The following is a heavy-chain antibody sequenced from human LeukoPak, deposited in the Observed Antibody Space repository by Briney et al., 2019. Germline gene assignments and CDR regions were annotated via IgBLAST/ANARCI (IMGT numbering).Heavy chain of an antibody. V-gene: IGHV5-51*01. D-gene: IGHD2-15*01. CDR2: IYPGDSDT. Sequence: GESLKISCKGSGYSFTSYWIGWVRQMPGKGLEWMGIIYPGDSDTRYSPSFQGQVTISADKSVSTAYLQWSSLKASDTAMYYCARLSECGGGSCYLGPVGYWGQGTPVTVSS. J-gene: IGHJ4*02. CDR3: ARLSECGGGSCYLGPVGY. CDR1: GYSFTSYW.